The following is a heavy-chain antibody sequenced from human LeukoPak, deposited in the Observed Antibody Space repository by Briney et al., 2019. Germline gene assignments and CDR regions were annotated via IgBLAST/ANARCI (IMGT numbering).Heavy chain of an antibody. CDR3: AKGSHGLDY. D-gene: IGHD1-26*01. V-gene: IGHV3-30*18. Sequence: PGGSLRLSCAASGFTFSSYGMHWVRQAPGKGLEGVAVISYDGSNKYYADSVKGRFTISRDNSKNTLYLQMNSLRAEDTAVYYCAKGSHGLDYWGQGTLVTVSS. J-gene: IGHJ4*02. CDR1: GFTFSSYG. CDR2: ISYDGSNK.